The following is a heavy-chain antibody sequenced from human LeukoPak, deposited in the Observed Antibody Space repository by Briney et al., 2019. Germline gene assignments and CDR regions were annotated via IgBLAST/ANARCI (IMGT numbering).Heavy chain of an antibody. CDR3: AHRPAVVAAHYFDY. Sequence: SGPTLVKPTQTLTLTCTFSGFSLSTSGVGVGWIRQPPGKALEWLALIYWDDDKRYSPSLKSRLTITKDTSKNQVVLTMTNMDPVDTATYYCAHRPAVVAAHYFDYWGQGTLVTVSS. J-gene: IGHJ4*02. CDR2: IYWDDDK. CDR1: GFSLSTSGVG. V-gene: IGHV2-5*02. D-gene: IGHD2-15*01.